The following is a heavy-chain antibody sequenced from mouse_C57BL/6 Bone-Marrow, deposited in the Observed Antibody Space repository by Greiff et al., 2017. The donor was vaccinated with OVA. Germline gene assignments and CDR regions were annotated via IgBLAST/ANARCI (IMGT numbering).Heavy chain of an antibody. J-gene: IGHJ2*01. D-gene: IGHD4-1*01. V-gene: IGHV5-4*01. CDR1: GFTFSSYA. Sequence: DVMLVESGGGLVKPGGSLKLSCAASGFTFSSYAMSWVRQTPEKRLEWVATISDGGSYTYYPDNVKGRFTISRDNAKNNLYLQMSHLKSEDTAMYYCARDGWDGYFDYWGQGTTLTVSS. CDR3: ARDGWDGYFDY. CDR2: ISDGGSYT.